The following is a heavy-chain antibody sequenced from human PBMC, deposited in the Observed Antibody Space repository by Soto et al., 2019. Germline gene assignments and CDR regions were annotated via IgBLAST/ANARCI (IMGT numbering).Heavy chain of an antibody. CDR2: ISGSGGST. Sequence: EVQLLESGGGLVQPGGSLRLSCAASGFTFSSYAMSWVRQAPGKGLEWVSAISGSGGSTYYADSVKGRFTISRDNSKNTLYLQMNRLRAEDTGVYYCATTERGQLGYPDDAFDIWGQGTMVTVSS. CDR1: GFTFSSYA. CDR3: ATTERGQLGYPDDAFDI. V-gene: IGHV3-23*01. D-gene: IGHD6-13*01. J-gene: IGHJ3*02.